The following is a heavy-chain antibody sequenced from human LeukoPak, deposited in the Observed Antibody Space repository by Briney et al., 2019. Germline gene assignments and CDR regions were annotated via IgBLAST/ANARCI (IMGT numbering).Heavy chain of an antibody. J-gene: IGHJ4*02. CDR2: IWYGGSNK. D-gene: IGHD4-23*01. CDR3: AKATGTDYGGNYYFDY. CDR1: GFTFSSYG. V-gene: IGHV3-30*02. Sequence: PGGALRLSCAASGFTFSSYGMHWVRQAPGKGLEWVAVIWYGGSNKYYADSVKGRFTISRDNSKNTLYLQMNSLRAEDTAVYYCAKATGTDYGGNYYFDYWGQGTLVTVSS.